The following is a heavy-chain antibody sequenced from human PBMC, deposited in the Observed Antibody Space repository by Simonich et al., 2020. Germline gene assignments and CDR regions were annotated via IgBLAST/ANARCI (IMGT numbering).Heavy chain of an antibody. V-gene: IGHV4-38-2*01. CDR1: GYSISSGYY. D-gene: IGHD6-13*01. CDR3: ARVGYSNYYYYGMDV. CDR2: IYHSGCT. J-gene: IGHJ6*02. Sequence: QVQLQESGPGLVKPSETLSLTCAVSGYSISSGYYWGWIRQPPGKGLEWIGSIYHSGCTYTNPSLKRRVTIAVDTSKNQFSLKLSSVTAADTAVYYCARVGYSNYYYYGMDVWGQGTTVTVSS.